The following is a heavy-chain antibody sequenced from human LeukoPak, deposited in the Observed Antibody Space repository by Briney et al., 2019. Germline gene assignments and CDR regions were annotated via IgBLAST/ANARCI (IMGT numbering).Heavy chain of an antibody. CDR3: ARENSNSWYLDY. CDR2: IYYSGST. D-gene: IGHD6-13*01. Sequence: PSETLSLTCTVSGGSISSYYWSWVRQPPGKGLEWIGYIYYSGSTNSNPSLKSRVTISVDTSKNQFSLKLSSVTAADTAVYYCARENSNSWYLDYWGQGTLVTVSS. CDR1: GGSISSYY. J-gene: IGHJ4*02. V-gene: IGHV4-59*01.